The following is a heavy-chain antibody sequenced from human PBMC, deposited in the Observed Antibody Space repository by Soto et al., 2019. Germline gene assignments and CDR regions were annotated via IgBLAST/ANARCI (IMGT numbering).Heavy chain of an antibody. CDR1: GFTFGDYA. J-gene: IGHJ5*02. V-gene: IGHV3-49*03. D-gene: IGHD3-16*02. CDR3: TRDGSGYDYIWGSYRYQSDVHNWFDP. Sequence: GGSLRLSCTASGFTFGDYAMSWFRQAPGKGLEWVGFIRSKAYGGTTEYAASVKGRFTISRDDSKSIAYLQMNSLKTEDTAVYYCTRDGSGYDYIWGSYRYQSDVHNWFDPWGQGTLVTVSS. CDR2: IRSKAYGGTT.